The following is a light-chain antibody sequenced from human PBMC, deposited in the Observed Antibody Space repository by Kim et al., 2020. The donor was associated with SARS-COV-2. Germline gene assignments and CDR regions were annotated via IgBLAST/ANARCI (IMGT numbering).Light chain of an antibody. J-gene: IGLJ2*01. CDR2: NDG. V-gene: IGLV3-9*01. CDR3: QMWDSIVV. Sequence: SYELTQPLSVSVALGQTASISCGGINIGSKNVHWYQQKPGQAPVLVIYNDGNRPFGIPERFSGSNSGNTATLTISRAHAGDEADYYCQMWDSIVVFGGGTQLTVL. CDR1: NIGSKN.